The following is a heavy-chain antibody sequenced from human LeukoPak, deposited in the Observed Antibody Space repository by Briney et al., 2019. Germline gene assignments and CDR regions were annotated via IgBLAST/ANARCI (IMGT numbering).Heavy chain of an antibody. J-gene: IGHJ2*01. CDR3: ARIRRSILSTSRYGRYFDL. Sequence: GGSLRLSCAASGFTVSSNYMSWVRQAPGKGLEWVSVIYSGSSTYYADSVKGRFTISRDNSKNTLYLQMNSLRAEDTALYYCARIRRSILSTSRYGRYFDLWGRGTLVSVSS. V-gene: IGHV3-53*05. CDR1: GFTVSSNY. D-gene: IGHD2-2*01. CDR2: IYSGSST.